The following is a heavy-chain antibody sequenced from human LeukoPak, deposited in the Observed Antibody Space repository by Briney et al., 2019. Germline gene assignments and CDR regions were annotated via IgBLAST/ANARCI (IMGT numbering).Heavy chain of an antibody. J-gene: IGHJ4*02. CDR3: ARVLGYDSSGYYLGTPDY. Sequence: SETLSLTCTFSGGSISSYYWSWLRQPPGKGLEWIGYIYYSGSTNYNPSLKSRVTISVDTSKNQFSLKLSSVTAADTAVYYCARVLGYDSSGYYLGTPDYWGQGTLVTVSS. CDR2: IYYSGST. CDR1: GGSISSYY. V-gene: IGHV4-59*01. D-gene: IGHD3-22*01.